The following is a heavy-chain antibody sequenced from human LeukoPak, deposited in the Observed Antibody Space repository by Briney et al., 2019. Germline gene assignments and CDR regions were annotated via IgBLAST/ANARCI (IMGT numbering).Heavy chain of an antibody. J-gene: IGHJ6*02. Sequence: SETLSLTCAVCGGSFSGYYWSLIRQPPGKGLEWIGEINHSGSTNYNPSLKSRVTISVDTSKNQFSLKLSSVTAADTAVYYCARTGYSYGNMYYYYGMDVWGQGTTVTVSS. CDR2: INHSGST. V-gene: IGHV4-34*01. D-gene: IGHD5-18*01. CDR3: ARTGYSYGNMYYYYGMDV. CDR1: GGSFSGYY.